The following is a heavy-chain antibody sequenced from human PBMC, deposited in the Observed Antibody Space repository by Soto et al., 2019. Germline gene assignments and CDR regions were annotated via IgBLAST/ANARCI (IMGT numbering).Heavy chain of an antibody. Sequence: EVQLLESGGGLVQPGGSLRLSCAASGVTFSSYAMSWVRQAPGKGLEWVSSISGSDGSTYYADSVRGRFTISRDNSKNTLHIPMKTLRAENTDVYHCAKDYSWERSQRLGSWGQGTLLTVSS. CDR2: ISGSDGST. CDR1: GVTFSSYA. V-gene: IGHV3-23*01. D-gene: IGHD1-1*01. J-gene: IGHJ4*02. CDR3: AKDYSWERSQRLGS.